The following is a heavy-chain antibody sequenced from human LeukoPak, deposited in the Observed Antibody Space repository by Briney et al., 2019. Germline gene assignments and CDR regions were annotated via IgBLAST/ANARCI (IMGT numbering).Heavy chain of an antibody. V-gene: IGHV4-59*08. CDR2: IYYSGST. CDR1: GGSISSYY. CDR3: ARLGATTVLFDY. Sequence: KSSETLSLTCTVSGGSISSYYWSWIRQPPGKGLEWIGYIYYSGSTNYNPSLKSRVTISVDTSKNQFSLKLSSVTAADTAVYYCARLGATTVLFDYWGQGTLVTVSS. D-gene: IGHD5-12*01. J-gene: IGHJ4*02.